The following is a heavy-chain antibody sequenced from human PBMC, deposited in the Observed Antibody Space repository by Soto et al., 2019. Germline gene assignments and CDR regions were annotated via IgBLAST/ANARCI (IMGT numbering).Heavy chain of an antibody. V-gene: IGHV1-2*02. Sequence: ASVKVSCKASGYTFTDYYMHWVRQAPGQGLEWMGRINPKTGSTNYVQKFQGRVTMTRDTSITTAYMELSRLRSDDTAVYYCARDVVGSDYFDAWGQGTLVTVSS. J-gene: IGHJ4*02. CDR1: GYTFTDYY. CDR2: INPKTGST. CDR3: ARDVVGSDYFDA. D-gene: IGHD1-26*01.